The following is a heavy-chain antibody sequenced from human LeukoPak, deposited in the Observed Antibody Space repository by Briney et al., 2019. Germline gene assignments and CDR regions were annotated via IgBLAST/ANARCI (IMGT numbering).Heavy chain of an antibody. CDR2: ISSSSSYI. CDR1: GFTFSSYS. CDR3: ARVGLYCSGGSCYSWFDP. V-gene: IGHV3-21*01. Sequence: GGTLRLSCAASGFTFSSYSMNWVRQAQGKGMEWVSSISSSSSYIYYADSVKGRFTIFRDNAKNSLYLQMNSLRAGETAAYYCARVGLYCSGGSCYSWFDPWGQGTLVTVSS. J-gene: IGHJ5*02. D-gene: IGHD2-15*01.